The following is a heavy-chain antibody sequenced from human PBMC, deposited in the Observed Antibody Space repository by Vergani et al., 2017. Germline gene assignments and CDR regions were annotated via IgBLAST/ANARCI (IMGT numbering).Heavy chain of an antibody. D-gene: IGHD6-25*01. J-gene: IGHJ6*03. CDR3: AKYWAAAGYYYMDV. Sequence: QVQLVESGGGVVQPGRSLRLSCAASGFTFSSYGMHWVRQAPGKGLEWVAVISYDGSNKYYADSVTGRFTISRDNSKNTLYLQLNSLRAEDTAVYYCAKYWAAAGYYYMDVWGKGTTVTVSS. CDR1: GFTFSSYG. CDR2: ISYDGSNK. V-gene: IGHV3-30*18.